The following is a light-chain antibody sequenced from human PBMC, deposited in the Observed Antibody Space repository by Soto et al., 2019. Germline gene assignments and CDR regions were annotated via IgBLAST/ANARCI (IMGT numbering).Light chain of an antibody. Sequence: DIVMTQSPDSLAVSLGERATINCKSRQSVLHSSNNKNYLAWYQQKPGQPPKLLIYCESTRESGVPDRFSGSGSGTDFTPTISSLQAEDVAVYYYQQYYSTPYTFGQGTKLEIK. CDR3: QQYYSTPYT. J-gene: IGKJ2*01. V-gene: IGKV4-1*01. CDR1: QSVLHSSNNKNY. CDR2: CES.